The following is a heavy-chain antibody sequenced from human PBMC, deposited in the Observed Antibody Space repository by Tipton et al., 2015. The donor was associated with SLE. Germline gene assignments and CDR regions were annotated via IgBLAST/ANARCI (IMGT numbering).Heavy chain of an antibody. Sequence: TLSLTCAVYGGSISSRNWWSWIRQPPGKGLEWIGEIDHSGSTNYNPSLESRVTISIDKSRNQFSLELRSVTAADTAVYYCARWVSGYADYWGQGTLVTVSS. V-gene: IGHV4-4*02. CDR1: GGSISSRNW. J-gene: IGHJ4*02. D-gene: IGHD5-12*01. CDR2: IDHSGST. CDR3: ARWVSGYADY.